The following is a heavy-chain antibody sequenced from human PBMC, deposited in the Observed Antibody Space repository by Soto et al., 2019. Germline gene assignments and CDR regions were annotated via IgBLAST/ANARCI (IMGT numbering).Heavy chain of an antibody. CDR1: GFTFSSYS. Sequence: GGSLRLSCAASGFTFSSYSMNWVRQAPGKGLEWVSSISSSSSYIYYADSVKGRFTISRDNAKNSLYLQMNSLRAEDTAVYYCARVVVPAAIGGGLDYWGQGTLVTVSS. D-gene: IGHD2-2*02. CDR3: ARVVVPAAIGGGLDY. J-gene: IGHJ4*02. CDR2: ISSSSSYI. V-gene: IGHV3-21*01.